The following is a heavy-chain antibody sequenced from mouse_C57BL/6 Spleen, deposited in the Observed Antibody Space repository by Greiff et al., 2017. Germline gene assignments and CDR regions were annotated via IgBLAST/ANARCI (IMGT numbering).Heavy chain of an antibody. Sequence: QVHVKQSGAELARPGASVKLSCKASGYTFTSYGISWVKQRTGQGLEWIGEIYPRSGNTYYNEKFKGKDTLTADKSSSTAYMELRSLTSEDSAVYFCAREDGSREVNCGGQGTTLTVSS. D-gene: IGHD1-1*01. CDR2: IYPRSGNT. V-gene: IGHV1-81*01. CDR1: GYTFTSYG. CDR3: AREDGSREVNC. J-gene: IGHJ2*01.